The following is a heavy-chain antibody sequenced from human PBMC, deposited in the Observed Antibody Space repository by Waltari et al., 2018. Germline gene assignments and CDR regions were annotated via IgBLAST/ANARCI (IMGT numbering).Heavy chain of an antibody. Sequence: QLQLQESGPGLVKPSETLSLTCTVSGGSISSSSYYWGWIRQPPGKGLEWIGSIYYSGGTDYNPSLKSRVTISVDTSKNQFSLKLSSVTAADTAVYYCARQGTYYDNLTGYGGAYNWFDPWGQGTLVTVSS. CDR2: IYYSGGT. CDR3: ARQGTYYDNLTGYGGAYNWFDP. V-gene: IGHV4-39*01. D-gene: IGHD3-9*01. J-gene: IGHJ5*02. CDR1: GGSISSSSYY.